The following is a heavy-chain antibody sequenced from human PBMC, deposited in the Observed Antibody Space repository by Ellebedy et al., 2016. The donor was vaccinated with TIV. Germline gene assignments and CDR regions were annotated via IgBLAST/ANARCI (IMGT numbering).Heavy chain of an antibody. D-gene: IGHD1-26*01. V-gene: IGHV3-20*03. J-gene: IGHJ4*02. CDR1: GFTFDDYG. CDR2: INWNGGST. CDR3: ARSGSYYGRFDY. Sequence: GGSLRLSXAASGFTFDDYGMSWARQAPGKGLAWVSDINWNGGSTGYSDSVKGRFTISRDNAKNSLYLQMSSLRAEDTALYFCARSGSYYGRFDYWGQGTLVTVSS.